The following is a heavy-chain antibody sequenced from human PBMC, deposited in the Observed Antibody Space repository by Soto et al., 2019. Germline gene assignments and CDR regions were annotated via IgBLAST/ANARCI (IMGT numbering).Heavy chain of an antibody. J-gene: IGHJ4*02. CDR2: INHSGST. V-gene: IGHV4-34*01. CDR1: GGSFSGYY. D-gene: IGHD3-9*01. Sequence: SETLSLTCAVYGGSFSGYYWSWIRQPPGKGLEWIGEINHSGSTNYNPSLKSRVTISVDTSKNQFSLKLSSVTAADTAVYYCAREVCDILTGYYYFDYWGQGTLVTVSS. CDR3: AREVCDILTGYYYFDY.